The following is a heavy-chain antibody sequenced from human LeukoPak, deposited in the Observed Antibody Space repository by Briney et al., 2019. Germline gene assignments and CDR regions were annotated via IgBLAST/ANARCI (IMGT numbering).Heavy chain of an antibody. V-gene: IGHV4-4*07. D-gene: IGHD6-13*01. CDR2: IYTSGST. Sequence: SETLSLTCTVCGGSVSSYYWSWIRQPAGKGLEWIGRIYTSGSTNYNPSLKSRVTMSVDTSKNQFSLKLSSVTAADTAVYYCARESLAAAGYAFDIWGQGTMVTVSS. CDR1: GGSVSSYY. CDR3: ARESLAAAGYAFDI. J-gene: IGHJ3*02.